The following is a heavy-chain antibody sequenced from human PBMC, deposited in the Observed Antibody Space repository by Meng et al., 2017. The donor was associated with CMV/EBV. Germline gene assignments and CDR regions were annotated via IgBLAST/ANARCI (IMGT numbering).Heavy chain of an antibody. Sequence: CKGSDRVTNYWISWVRQMPGKGLEWMGRIDPSDSYTNYSPSCQGHVTISADKSIRTAYLQWSSLKASDTAMYYCARHCSGGSCYLSPWGQGTLVTVSS. CDR1: DRVTNYW. D-gene: IGHD2-15*01. CDR3: ARHCSGGSCYLSP. CDR2: IDPSDSYT. V-gene: IGHV5-10-1*01. J-gene: IGHJ5*02.